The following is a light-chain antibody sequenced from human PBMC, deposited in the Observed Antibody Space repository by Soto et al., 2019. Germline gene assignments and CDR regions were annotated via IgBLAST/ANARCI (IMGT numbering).Light chain of an antibody. CDR2: EAS. CDR1: QNINTN. Sequence: VVMTQSPATLSVSPGERATLSCRASQNINTNLVWYRQKPGQSPRLLIYEASARAAGVPGRLSGSGSGAEFTLTISSLQSEDFAVYYCQQDDNWPPTFGQGTKLEI. V-gene: IGKV3-15*01. CDR3: QQDDNWPPT. J-gene: IGKJ2*01.